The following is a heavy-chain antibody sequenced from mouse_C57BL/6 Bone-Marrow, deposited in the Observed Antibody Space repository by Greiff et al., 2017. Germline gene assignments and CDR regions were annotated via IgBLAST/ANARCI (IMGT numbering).Heavy chain of an antibody. J-gene: IGHJ3*01. CDR2: IDPSDSYT. V-gene: IGHV1-59*01. Sequence: VKLQQPGAELVRPGTSVKLSCKASGYTFTSYWMHWVKQRPGQGLEWIGVIDPSDSYTNYNQKFKGKATLTVDTSASTAYMQLSSLTSEDSAVYYWAREFYDYDVSWFADWGQGTLVTVSA. CDR3: AREFYDYDVSWFAD. D-gene: IGHD2-4*01. CDR1: GYTFTSYW.